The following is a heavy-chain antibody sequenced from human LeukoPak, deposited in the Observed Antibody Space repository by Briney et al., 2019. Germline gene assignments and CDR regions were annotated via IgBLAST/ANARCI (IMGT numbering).Heavy chain of an antibody. J-gene: IGHJ2*01. CDR3: AKDYGDYGNIRCYFDL. D-gene: IGHD4-17*01. Sequence: PGGSLRLSCAASGFTLSNYDMHWVRQGPGKGLEWVAVISYDGTSIYYADSVKGRFTISRDYSKNTLYLQMNSLRAEDTAVYYCAKDYGDYGNIRCYFDLWGRGTLVTVSS. CDR2: ISYDGTSI. CDR1: GFTLSNYD. V-gene: IGHV3-30*18.